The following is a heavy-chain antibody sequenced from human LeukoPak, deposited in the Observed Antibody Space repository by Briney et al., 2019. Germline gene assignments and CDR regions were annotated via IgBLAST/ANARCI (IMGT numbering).Heavy chain of an antibody. CDR1: GFTFSSYG. Sequence: GGSLRLSCAASGFTFSSYGMSWVRQAPGKGLEWVSAIGGRDGSTYYADSVKGRFTISRDSSKNTLYLQMNSLRDEDTAVYYCAKRDGNGGNSARSAYDYWGQGTLVTVSS. CDR2: IGGRDGST. V-gene: IGHV3-23*01. CDR3: AKRDGNGGNSARSAYDY. J-gene: IGHJ4*02. D-gene: IGHD4-23*01.